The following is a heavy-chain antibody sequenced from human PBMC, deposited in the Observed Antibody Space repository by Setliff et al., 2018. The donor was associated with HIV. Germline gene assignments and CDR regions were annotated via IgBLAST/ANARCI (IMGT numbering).Heavy chain of an antibody. J-gene: IGHJ6*02. CDR3: ARGHAVVVPAVYYYYYGMDV. CDR1: GYTFTSDY. D-gene: IGHD2-2*01. V-gene: IGHV1-46*01. Sequence: AASVKVSCKASGYTFTSDYMHWVRQAPGQGLEWMGIINPSGGSTSYAQKFQGRVTMTRNTSISTAYMELSSLRSEDTAVYYCARGHAVVVPAVYYYYYGMDVWGQGTTVTVSS. CDR2: INPSGGST.